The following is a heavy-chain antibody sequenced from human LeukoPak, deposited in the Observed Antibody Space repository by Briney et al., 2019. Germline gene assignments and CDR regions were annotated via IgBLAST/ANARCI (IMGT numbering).Heavy chain of an antibody. Sequence: ASVKVSCKASGHTFTSYAMHWVRQAPGQRLEWMGWINAGNGNTKYSQKFQGRVTITRDTSASTAYMELSSLRSEDTAVYYCARDHNIVAPFDYWGQGTLVTVSS. D-gene: IGHD5-12*01. V-gene: IGHV1-3*01. J-gene: IGHJ4*02. CDR2: INAGNGNT. CDR1: GHTFTSYA. CDR3: ARDHNIVAPFDY.